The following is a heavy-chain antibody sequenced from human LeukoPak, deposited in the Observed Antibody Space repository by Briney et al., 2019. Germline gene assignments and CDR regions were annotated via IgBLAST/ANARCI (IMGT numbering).Heavy chain of an antibody. CDR3: ARDLLYYYDSSGYSSLDY. V-gene: IGHV3-66*01. CDR1: GFTVSSNY. D-gene: IGHD3-22*01. CDR2: IYSGGST. Sequence: PGGSLRLSCAASGFTVSSNYMSWVRQAPGKGLEWVSIIYSGGSTYYADSVRGRFTISRDNAKNSLYLQMNSLRAEDTAVYYCARDLLYYYDSSGYSSLDYWGQGTLVTVSS. J-gene: IGHJ4*02.